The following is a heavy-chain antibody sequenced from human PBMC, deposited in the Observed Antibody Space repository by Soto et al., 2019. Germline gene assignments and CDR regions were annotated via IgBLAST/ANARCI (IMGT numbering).Heavy chain of an antibody. V-gene: IGHV1-8*01. J-gene: IGHJ4*02. Sequence: ASVKVYCKTSGYSFTNYDIHLVRQAAGQGLEWMGWMNPGNNQHVYTQKFRGRVTVSTDTSISTTNMDPVDTATYYCAHQHRTAIPGIFDYWGQGTLVTVSS. CDR3: TAIPGIFDY. CDR1: GYSFTNYD. D-gene: IGHD5-18*01. CDR2: MNPGNNQH.